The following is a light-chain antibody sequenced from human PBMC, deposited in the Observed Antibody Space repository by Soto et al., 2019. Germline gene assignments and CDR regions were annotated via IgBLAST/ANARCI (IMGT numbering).Light chain of an antibody. CDR3: QQSYSVPST. Sequence: IDLTQSPSPQSASVGDRLTITCRASQRIGRFLNWYQQKVGKAPNLLISSTSNLQSGVPSRFNGTGSGTDFTLTINSLQPEDFGTYYCQQSYSVPSTFGQGTKVEI. V-gene: IGKV1-39*01. CDR1: QRIGRF. CDR2: STS. J-gene: IGKJ1*01.